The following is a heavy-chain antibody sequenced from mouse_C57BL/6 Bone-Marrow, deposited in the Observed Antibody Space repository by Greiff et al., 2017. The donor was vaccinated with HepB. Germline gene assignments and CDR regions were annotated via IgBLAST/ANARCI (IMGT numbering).Heavy chain of an antibody. CDR3: ARRRYYGSRGDYWYFDV. CDR2: ISSGGSYT. D-gene: IGHD1-1*01. V-gene: IGHV5-6*02. J-gene: IGHJ1*03. Sequence: DVMLVESGGDLVKPGGSLKLSCAASGFTFSSYGMSWVRQTPDKRLEWVATISSGGSYTYYPDSVKGRFTISRDNAKNTLYLQMSSLKSEDTAMYYCARRRYYGSRGDYWYFDVWGTGTTVTVSS. CDR1: GFTFSSYG.